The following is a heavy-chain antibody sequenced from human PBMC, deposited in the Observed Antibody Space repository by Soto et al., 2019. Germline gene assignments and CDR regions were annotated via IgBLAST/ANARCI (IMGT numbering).Heavy chain of an antibody. V-gene: IGHV3-48*02. CDR1: GFTFSSYS. CDR2: ISSSSSTI. J-gene: IGHJ6*02. D-gene: IGHD6-19*01. Sequence: PGGSLRLSCAASGFTFSSYSMNWVRQAPGKGMEWGSDISSSSSTIYYADSVKGRFTTSRDNAKNSLYLQMNSLRDEDTAVYYCARDLDIAVAGTRAIYGMDVWGQGTTVTVSS. CDR3: ARDLDIAVAGTRAIYGMDV.